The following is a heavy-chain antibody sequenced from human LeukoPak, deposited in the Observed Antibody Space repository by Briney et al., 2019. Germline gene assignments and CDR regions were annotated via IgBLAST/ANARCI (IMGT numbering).Heavy chain of an antibody. V-gene: IGHV5-51*01. D-gene: IGHD1-26*01. CDR3: ARRVGATVSLDYFDY. CDR2: IYPGDSDT. Sequence: PGESLKISCKGSGYSFTSYWIGWVRQMPGKGLEWMGIIYPGDSDTRYSPSFQGQVTISADKSISTAYLQWSSLKASDTAMYYCARRVGATVSLDYFDYWGQGTLVTVSS. J-gene: IGHJ4*02. CDR1: GYSFTSYW.